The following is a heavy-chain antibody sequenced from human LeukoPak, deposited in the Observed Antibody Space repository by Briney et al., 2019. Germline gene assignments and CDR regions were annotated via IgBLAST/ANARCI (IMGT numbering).Heavy chain of an antibody. CDR3: AKQLGYCSDGSCYFPY. Sequence: GGSLRLSCAVSGFSISNSAQHWVRQAPGKGLEWVAAISNDGSTEDYADSVKGRFTISRDNSKSTLCLQMNSLRAEDTAVYYCAKQLGYCSDGSCYFPYWGQGTLVTVSS. D-gene: IGHD2-15*01. CDR1: GFSISNSA. CDR2: ISNDGSTE. V-gene: IGHV3-30*04. J-gene: IGHJ4*02.